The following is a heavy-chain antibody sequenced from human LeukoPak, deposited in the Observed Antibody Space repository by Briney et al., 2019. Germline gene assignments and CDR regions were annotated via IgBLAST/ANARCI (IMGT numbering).Heavy chain of an antibody. Sequence: GGSLRLSCAASGFTFSSYGMSWVRQAPGKGLGWVSAITGTGDTTYYADSVKGRFTISRDNAKNSLYLQMNSLRAGDTAVYYCARDRSGFSGYDFFDYWGQGTLVTVSS. CDR1: GFTFSSYG. J-gene: IGHJ4*02. V-gene: IGHV3-23*01. D-gene: IGHD5-12*01. CDR2: ITGTGDTT. CDR3: ARDRSGFSGYDFFDY.